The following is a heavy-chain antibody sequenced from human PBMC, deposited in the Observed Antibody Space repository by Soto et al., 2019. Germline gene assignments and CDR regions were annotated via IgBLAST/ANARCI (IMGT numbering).Heavy chain of an antibody. D-gene: IGHD5-12*01. V-gene: IGHV1-69*13. J-gene: IGHJ5*02. CDR3: ASKFDYSAPLDWFDP. CDR2: IIPIFGTA. Sequence: SVKVSCKASGGTFSSYAISWVRQAPGQGLEWMGGIIPIFGTANYAQKFQGRVTITADESTSTAYMELSSLRSEDTAVYYCASKFDYSAPLDWFDPWGQGTLLTVSS. CDR1: GGTFSSYA.